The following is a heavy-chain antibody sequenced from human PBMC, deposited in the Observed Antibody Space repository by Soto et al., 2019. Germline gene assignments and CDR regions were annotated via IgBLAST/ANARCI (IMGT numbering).Heavy chain of an antibody. CDR2: IIPIFGTA. V-gene: IGHV1-69*01. D-gene: IGHD3-9*01. CDR3: ALTTYYDILSVDY. Sequence: PGQGLEWMGGIIPIFGTANYAQKFQGRVTITADESTSTAYMELSSLRSEDTAVYYCALTTYYDILSVDYWGQGTLVTVSS. J-gene: IGHJ4*02.